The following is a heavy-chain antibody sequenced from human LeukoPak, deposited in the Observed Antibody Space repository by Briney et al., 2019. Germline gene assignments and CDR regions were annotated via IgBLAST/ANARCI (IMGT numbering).Heavy chain of an antibody. J-gene: IGHJ4*02. V-gene: IGHV1-24*01. Sequence: ASVKVSCKVSGYTLTELSMHWVRQAPGKGLEWMGGFDPEDGETIYAQKFQGRVTMTEDTSTDPAYMELSSLRSEDTAVYYCATDLGDSSGYWIYWGQGTLVTVSS. D-gene: IGHD3-22*01. CDR3: ATDLGDSSGYWIY. CDR1: GYTLTELS. CDR2: FDPEDGET.